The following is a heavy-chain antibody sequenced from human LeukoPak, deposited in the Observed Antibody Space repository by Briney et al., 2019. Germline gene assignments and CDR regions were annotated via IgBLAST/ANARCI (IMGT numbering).Heavy chain of an antibody. J-gene: IGHJ6*03. CDR3: ARDRVGQQLVGRKNYYYYMDV. CDR1: GGSLSPYY. CDR2: ISYSGST. D-gene: IGHD6-13*01. V-gene: IGHV4-59*01. Sequence: SETLSLTCTVSGGSLSPYYWSWIRQSPGKGLEWIGYISYSGSTNSHPSLKSRVTISVDMSKPQFYLELSSVTAADTAVYYCARDRVGQQLVGRKNYYYYMDVWGKGTTVTISS.